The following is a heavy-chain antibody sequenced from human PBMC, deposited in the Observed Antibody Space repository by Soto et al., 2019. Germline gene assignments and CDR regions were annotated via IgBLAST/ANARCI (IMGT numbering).Heavy chain of an antibody. J-gene: IGHJ4*02. V-gene: IGHV4-30-4*01. Sequence: QVQLQESGPGLGKPSQTLSLTCTVSGGSISSGDYYWSWIRQPPGKGLEWIGYIYYSGSTYYNPSLKSRLTISLNTSKSQFSLKLSSVTAADTDVYYCPRVDSSGYQPFDYCSQGTLVTVSS. CDR1: GGSISSGDYY. D-gene: IGHD3-22*01. CDR3: PRVDSSGYQPFDY. CDR2: IYYSGST.